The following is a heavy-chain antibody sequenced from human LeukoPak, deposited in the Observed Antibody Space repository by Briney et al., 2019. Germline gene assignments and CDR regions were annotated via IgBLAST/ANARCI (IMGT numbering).Heavy chain of an antibody. CDR2: IYYSGST. Sequence: SEALSLTCTVSGGSIRTTDYHWGWIRQPPGKGLERIGIIYYSGSTYYNPSFTSRVTMSVDTSKNQLYLKLNSVTAADTAVYYCARGRPVAACWFDPWGQGTLVTVSS. V-gene: IGHV4-39*07. CDR1: GGSIRTTDYH. D-gene: IGHD6-25*01. CDR3: ARGRPVAACWFDP. J-gene: IGHJ5*02.